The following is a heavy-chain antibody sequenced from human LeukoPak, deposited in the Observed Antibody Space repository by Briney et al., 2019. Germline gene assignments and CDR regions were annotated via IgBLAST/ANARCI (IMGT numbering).Heavy chain of an antibody. CDR1: GLTFTSYA. V-gene: IGHV3-23*01. J-gene: IGHJ4*02. CDR2: ISGLGGGA. Sequence: GRSLRLSSAASGLTFTSYAMSWGRQALGQGREWVSAISGLGGGAYYADSVKGRFTISRDNSKNTLYLQMNSLRAEDTAVYYCARAAVFDYWGQGTLVTVSS. CDR3: ARAAVFDY.